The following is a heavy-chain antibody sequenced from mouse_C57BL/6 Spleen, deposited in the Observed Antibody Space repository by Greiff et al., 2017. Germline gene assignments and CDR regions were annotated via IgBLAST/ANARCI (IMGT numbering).Heavy chain of an antibody. CDR1: GFSLSTFGMG. Sequence: QVTLKESGPGILQPSQTLSLTCSFSGFSLSTFGMGVGRIRQPSGKGLEWLAHIWWDDDTYYNPALKSRLTISKDTSKNQVVLKIAKVDTADTATYYCARREYYGSGAMDDWGQGTSVTVSS. CDR2: IWWDDDT. D-gene: IGHD1-1*01. V-gene: IGHV8-8*01. CDR3: ARREYYGSGAMDD. J-gene: IGHJ4*01.